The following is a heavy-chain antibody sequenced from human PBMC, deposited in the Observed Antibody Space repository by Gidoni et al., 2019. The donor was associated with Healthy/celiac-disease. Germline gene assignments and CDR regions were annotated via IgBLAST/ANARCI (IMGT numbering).Heavy chain of an antibody. CDR3: ARGGRGPYAHSSGRPFDY. D-gene: IGHD6-19*01. V-gene: IGHV3-30*04. CDR2: ISYDGSNK. Sequence: QVQLVESGGGVFQPGRSLRLSCAASGFNFSSYALHWVRQAPGKGLQWVAVISYDGSNKYNAASVKGRFTISRDNSKNTLYLQMKSLRAEDTAVFYCARGGRGPYAHSSGRPFDYWGQGTLVTVSS. CDR1: GFNFSSYA. J-gene: IGHJ4*02.